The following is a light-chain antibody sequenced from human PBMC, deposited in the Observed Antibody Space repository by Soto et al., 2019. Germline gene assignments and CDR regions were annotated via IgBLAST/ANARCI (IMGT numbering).Light chain of an antibody. CDR1: QIISTY. CDR2: RAS. CDR3: QQSYTSPPWT. V-gene: IGKV1-39*01. Sequence: DIQMTQSPSSLSASVGDRVTISCRASQIISTYLNWYQQKPGTAPRLLISRASSVKSGVPPRFSGSGSGRDFTLNISSLRPEDIATYFCQQSYTSPPWTFGQGTKVEVK. J-gene: IGKJ1*01.